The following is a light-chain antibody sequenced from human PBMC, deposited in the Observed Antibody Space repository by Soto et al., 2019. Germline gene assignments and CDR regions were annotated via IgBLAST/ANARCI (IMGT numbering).Light chain of an antibody. CDR3: QQYNSYSPIN. CDR2: DAS. CDR1: QSISSW. Sequence: DIQMTHSPSTLSASVVYIVTITFRSSQSISSWLAWYQQKPGKAPKLLIYDASSLESGVPSRFSGSGSGTEFTLTISSLQPDDFATYYCQQYNSYSPINFGQGTRLEIK. V-gene: IGKV1-5*01. J-gene: IGKJ5*01.